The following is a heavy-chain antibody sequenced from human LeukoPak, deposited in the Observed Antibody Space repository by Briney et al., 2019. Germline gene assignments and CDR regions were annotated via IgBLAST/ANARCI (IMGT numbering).Heavy chain of an antibody. D-gene: IGHD2-15*01. J-gene: IGHJ6*03. CDR2: IYYSGST. V-gene: IGHV4-39*07. Sequence: PSETLSLTCTVSGDSISSSSYYWGWIRQPPGKGLEWIGSIYYSGSTYYNPSLKSRVTISVDTSKNQFSLKLSSVTAADTAVYYCARAKPYCSGGSCYHAAYYYYYYMDVWGKGTTVTVSS. CDR3: ARAKPYCSGGSCYHAAYYYYYYMDV. CDR1: GDSISSSSYY.